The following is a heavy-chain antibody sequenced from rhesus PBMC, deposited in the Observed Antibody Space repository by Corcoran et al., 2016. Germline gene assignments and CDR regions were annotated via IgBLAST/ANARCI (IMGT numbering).Heavy chain of an antibody. V-gene: IGHV4S9*01. J-gene: IGHJ4*01. Sequence: QVQLQESGPGLVKPSETLSLTCAVSGGSISDYYYWNWIRQPPGKGLEWIGNIYGNSASTDYNPSLKSRVTISKDTAKNQFFLNLSSVTAADPAVYYGARGVAATGRFVYWGQGVLVTVSS. CDR1: GGSISDYYY. CDR2: IYGNSAST. CDR3: ARGVAATGRFVY. D-gene: IGHD6S26*01.